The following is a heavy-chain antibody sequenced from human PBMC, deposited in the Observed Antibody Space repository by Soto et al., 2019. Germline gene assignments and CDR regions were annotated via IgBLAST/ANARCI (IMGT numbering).Heavy chain of an antibody. CDR3: EILSEIYDKSYDFWCGYYSPGYYCYYMDV. Sequence: PSEALSVTCTGSGGSISSYYWSWTRQPPGKGLEWIGYIYYSGSTNYNPSLKSRVTISVDTSKNQFSLKLSSVTAADTAVYYCEILSEIYDKSYDFWCGYYSPGYYCYYMDVWGKGSTVTVSS. V-gene: IGHV4-59*08. J-gene: IGHJ6*03. D-gene: IGHD3-3*01. CDR2: IYYSGST. CDR1: GGSISSYY.